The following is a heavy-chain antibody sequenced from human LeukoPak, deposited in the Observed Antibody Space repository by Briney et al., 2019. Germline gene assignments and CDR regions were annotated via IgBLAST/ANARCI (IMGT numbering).Heavy chain of an antibody. D-gene: IGHD1-26*01. CDR1: GGTFSSYA. J-gene: IGHJ3*02. V-gene: IGHV1-69*06. CDR2: IIPIFGTA. CDR3: AREGYSGSYLNAFDI. Sequence: GASVKVSCKASGGTFSSYAISWVRQAPGQGLEWMGGIIPIFGTANYAQKFQGRVTITEDKSTSTAYMELSSLRSEDTAVYYCAREGYSGSYLNAFDIWGQGTMVTVSS.